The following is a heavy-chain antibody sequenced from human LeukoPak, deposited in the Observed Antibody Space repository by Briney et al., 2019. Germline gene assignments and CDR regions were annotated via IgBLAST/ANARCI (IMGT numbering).Heavy chain of an antibody. V-gene: IGHV3-7*03. CDR1: GFTFSRST. CDR2: MKEDGSEV. J-gene: IGHJ3*02. D-gene: IGHD6-19*01. Sequence: GGSLRLSCVVSGFTFSRSTMTWVRQAPGKGPEWVAKMKEDGSEVYYLDSVKGRFTISRDNARNELYLQMNSLRAEDTALYYCAKDMWLVQGREAFDIWGQGTMVTVSS. CDR3: AKDMWLVQGREAFDI.